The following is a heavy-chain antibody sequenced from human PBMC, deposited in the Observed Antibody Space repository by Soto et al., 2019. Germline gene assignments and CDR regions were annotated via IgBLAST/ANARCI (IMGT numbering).Heavy chain of an antibody. J-gene: IGHJ3*02. Sequence: SVKVSCKASGGTFSSYAISWVRQAPGQGLEWMGGIIPIFGTANYAQKFQGRVTITADESTSTAYMELSSLRSEDTAVYCFASFVPFGGNSGGLQAFDIRGQGTMVTVSS. D-gene: IGHD2-21*02. V-gene: IGHV1-69*13. CDR2: IIPIFGTA. CDR3: ASFVPFGGNSGGLQAFDI. CDR1: GGTFSSYA.